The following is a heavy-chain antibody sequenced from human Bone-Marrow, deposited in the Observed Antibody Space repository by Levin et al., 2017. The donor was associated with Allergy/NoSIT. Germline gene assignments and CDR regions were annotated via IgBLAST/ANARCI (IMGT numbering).Heavy chain of an antibody. CDR3: AKDSSGALGGWLDP. D-gene: IGHD3-16*01. J-gene: IGHJ5*02. CDR1: GFTFNNYA. V-gene: IGHV3-23*01. Sequence: GGSLRLSCAASGFTFNNYAMSWVRQAPEKGLQWVSGISSSGRHTFYEESVKRRFIISRDSSTNTLYLQMNSLRVEDTALYYCAKDSSGALGGWLDPWGQGTLVIVSP. CDR2: ISSSGRHT.